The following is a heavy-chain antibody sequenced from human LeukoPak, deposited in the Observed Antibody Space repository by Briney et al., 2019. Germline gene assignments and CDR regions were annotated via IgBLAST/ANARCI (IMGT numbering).Heavy chain of an antibody. CDR2: VSLSGLT. Sequence: PSETLSLTCGVSGGSITSTNWWSWVRQPPGQGLEWIGEVSLSGLTNYNPSLSSRVIMALDTSKNHLSLNLTSVTAAATAVYYCSRENGAFSPFGYWGQGTLVTVPS. J-gene: IGHJ4*02. V-gene: IGHV4-4*02. CDR3: SRENGAFSPFGY. CDR1: GGSITSTNW. D-gene: IGHD2-8*01.